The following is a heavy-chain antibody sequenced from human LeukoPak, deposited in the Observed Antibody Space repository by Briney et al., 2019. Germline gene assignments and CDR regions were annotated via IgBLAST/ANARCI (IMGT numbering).Heavy chain of an antibody. V-gene: IGHV1-2*06. CDR3: ASGDYDILTGRPWGFDY. Sequence: ASVKVSCKASGYTFTGYYMHWVRQAPGQGLEWMGRINPNSGGTNYAQKFQGRVTMTRDTSISTAYMELSRLRSDDTAVYYCASGDYDILTGRPWGFDYWGQGTLVTVSS. D-gene: IGHD3-9*01. CDR1: GYTFTGYY. CDR2: INPNSGGT. J-gene: IGHJ4*02.